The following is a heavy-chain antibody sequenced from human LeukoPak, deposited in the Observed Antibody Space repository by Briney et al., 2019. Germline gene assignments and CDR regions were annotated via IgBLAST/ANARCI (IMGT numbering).Heavy chain of an antibody. CDR2: ISVSSSYI. Sequence: GGSLRLSCAASGFTFSSYSMSWVRQVPGKGLEWVSSISVSSSYIYYADSLKGRFTISRDNAKNSLYLQMNSLRAEDTAVYYCARDRNYLAPSCYYYGMDVWGQGTTVTVSS. J-gene: IGHJ6*02. CDR3: ARDRNYLAPSCYYYGMDV. CDR1: GFTFSSYS. D-gene: IGHD5-24*01. V-gene: IGHV3-21*01.